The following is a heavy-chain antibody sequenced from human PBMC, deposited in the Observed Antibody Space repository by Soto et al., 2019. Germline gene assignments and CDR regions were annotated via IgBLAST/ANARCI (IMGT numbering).Heavy chain of an antibody. CDR1: GYTFTSYD. V-gene: IGHV1-8*01. J-gene: IGHJ5*02. CDR3: ARGRVAAAGRWFDP. Sequence: QVRLVQSGAEVKKPGASVKVSCKASGYTFTSYDINWVRQATGQGLEWMGWMNPNSGNTGYAQKVQGRVTMTRNTSISTAYMELSSLRSEDTAVYYCARGRVAAAGRWFDPWGQGTLVTVSS. CDR2: MNPNSGNT. D-gene: IGHD6-13*01.